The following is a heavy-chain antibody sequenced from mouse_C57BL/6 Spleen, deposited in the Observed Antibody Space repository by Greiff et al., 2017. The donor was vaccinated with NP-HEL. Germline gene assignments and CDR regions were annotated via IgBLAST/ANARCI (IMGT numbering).Heavy chain of an antibody. V-gene: IGHV2-2*01. J-gene: IGHJ4*01. D-gene: IGHD3-3*01. CDR1: GFSLTSYG. CDR3: ARNLGTGGAMDY. Sequence: VQLVESGPGLVQPSQSLSITCTVSGFSLTSYGVHWVRQSPGKGLEWLGVIWSGGSTDYNAAFISRLSISKDNSKSQVFFKMNSLQADDTAIYYCARNLGTGGAMDYWGQGTSVTVSS. CDR2: IWSGGST.